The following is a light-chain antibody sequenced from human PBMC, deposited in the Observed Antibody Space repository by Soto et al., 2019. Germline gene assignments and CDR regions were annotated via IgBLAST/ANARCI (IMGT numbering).Light chain of an antibody. CDR3: QQYGSSRT. CDR2: GAS. V-gene: IGKV3-20*01. CDR1: QSVSTNY. J-gene: IGKJ1*01. Sequence: EIVFTQSPGTLSLSPVERATLSCRASQSVSTNYLAWYQQKPGQAPRLLIYGASSRATGIPDRFSGSGSGTDFTLTISRLEPEDFAVYYCQQYGSSRTFGQGTKWIS.